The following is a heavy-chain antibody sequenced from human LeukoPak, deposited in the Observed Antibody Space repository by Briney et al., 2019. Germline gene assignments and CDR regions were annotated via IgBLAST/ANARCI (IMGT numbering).Heavy chain of an antibody. J-gene: IGHJ5*02. V-gene: IGHV1-2*04. CDR2: INPNSGGT. Sequence: VASVKVSCKASGYTFIGYYMHRVRQAPGQGLEWMGWINPNSGGTNYAQKFQGWVTMTRDTSISTAYMELSRLRSDDTAVYYCARERRPLGVRGVIRWFDPWGQGTLVTVSS. D-gene: IGHD3-10*01. CDR3: ARERRPLGVRGVIRWFDP. CDR1: GYTFIGYY.